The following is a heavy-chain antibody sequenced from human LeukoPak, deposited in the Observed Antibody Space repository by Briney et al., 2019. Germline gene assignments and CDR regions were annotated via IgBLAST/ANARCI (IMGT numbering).Heavy chain of an antibody. CDR2: ISGSGGST. CDR3: ASEPPISDGDTFDI. CDR1: GFTFSSYA. V-gene: IGHV3-23*01. D-gene: IGHD1-14*01. Sequence: GGSLRLSCAASGFTFSSYAMSWVRQAPGKGLEWVSAISGSGGSTYYADSVKGRFTISRDTSQKTLYLQMNSLHVEDTAVYYCASEPPISDGDTFDIWGQGTMVTVSS. J-gene: IGHJ3*02.